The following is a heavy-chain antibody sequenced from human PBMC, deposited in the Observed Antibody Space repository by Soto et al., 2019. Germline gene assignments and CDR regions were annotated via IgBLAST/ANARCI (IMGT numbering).Heavy chain of an antibody. CDR2: IVVGSGNT. CDR3: AAPYLDCSGGSCYDY. Sequence: ASVKVSCKASGFTFTSSAVQWVRQARGQRLEWIGWIVVGSGNTNYAQKFQERVTITRDMSTSTAYMELSSLRSEDTAVYYCAAPYLDCSGGSCYDYWGQGTLVTVSS. J-gene: IGHJ4*02. D-gene: IGHD2-15*01. CDR1: GFTFTSSA. V-gene: IGHV1-58*01.